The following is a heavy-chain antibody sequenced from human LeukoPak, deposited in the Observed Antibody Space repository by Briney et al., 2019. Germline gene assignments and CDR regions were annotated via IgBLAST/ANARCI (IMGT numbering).Heavy chain of an antibody. D-gene: IGHD2-2*01. CDR2: IYYSGST. CDR1: GGSISSSSYY. J-gene: IGHJ6*02. CDR3: SCSTDYYYYYGMDV. Sequence: SEALSLTCTVSGGSISSSSYYWGWIRQPPGKGLEWIGSIYYSGSTYYNPSLKSRVTISVDTSKNQFSLKLSSVTAADTAVYYCSCSTDYYYYYGMDVWGQGTTVTVSS. V-gene: IGHV4-39*01.